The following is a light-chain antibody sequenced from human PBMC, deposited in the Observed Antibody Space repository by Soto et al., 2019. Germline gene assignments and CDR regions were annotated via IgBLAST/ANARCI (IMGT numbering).Light chain of an antibody. CDR1: QSISSY. J-gene: IGKJ3*01. CDR3: QQSYSSPLT. Sequence: DIQMTQSPSSLSASVGDRVTITCRASQSISSYLNWYHQKPGKAPKLLIYAASSLQSGVPSRFSGRGSGTDFTLTISSLQPEDFATYYCQQSYSSPLTFGRGTKVDIQ. V-gene: IGKV1-39*01. CDR2: AAS.